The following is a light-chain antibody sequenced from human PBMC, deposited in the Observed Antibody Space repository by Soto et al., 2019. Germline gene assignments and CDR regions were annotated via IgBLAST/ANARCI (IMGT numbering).Light chain of an antibody. V-gene: IGKV1D-16*01. CDR3: QQYNIYPLT. Sequence: DVQMTQSPSSLSASVGDRVTITCRASQDINSYLAWYQPKPGNAPKSLIYAASSLQTGVPSRFSGSEAGTYFTLTSSNLQPDDSATYYCQQYNIYPLTFGGGTKVEIK. CDR2: AAS. J-gene: IGKJ4*01. CDR1: QDINSY.